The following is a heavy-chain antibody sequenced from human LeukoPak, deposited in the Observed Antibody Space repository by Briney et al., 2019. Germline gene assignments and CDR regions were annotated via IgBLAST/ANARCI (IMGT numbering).Heavy chain of an antibody. D-gene: IGHD1-1*01. V-gene: IGHV3-23*01. CDR3: AKQFLGYKELDI. CDR1: GFTFSSYA. CDR2: ISGSGGST. Sequence: PGGSLRLSCAASGFTFSSYAMSSVRQAPGKGLEWVSAISGSGGSTYYADSVKGRFTISRDNSKNTLYLQMNSLRAEDTAVYYCAKQFLGYKELDIWGQGTMVTVSS. J-gene: IGHJ3*02.